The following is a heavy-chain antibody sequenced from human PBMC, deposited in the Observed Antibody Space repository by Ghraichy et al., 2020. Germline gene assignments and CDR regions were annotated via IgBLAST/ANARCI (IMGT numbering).Heavy chain of an antibody. Sequence: GGSLRLSCAASVFIVSSNYMSWVRQAPGKGLEWVSVIYSGGSKYYADSVKGRFTISRDNSKNTLYLQMNSLRAEDTAVYYCARDPGRWEPPDYWGQGTLVTVAP. CDR3: ARDPGRWEPPDY. V-gene: IGHV3-53*01. CDR1: VFIVSSNY. D-gene: IGHD1-26*01. CDR2: IYSGGSK. J-gene: IGHJ4*02.